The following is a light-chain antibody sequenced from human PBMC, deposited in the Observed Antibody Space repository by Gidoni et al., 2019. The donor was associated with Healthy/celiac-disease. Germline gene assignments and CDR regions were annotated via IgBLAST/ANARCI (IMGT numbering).Light chain of an antibody. CDR3: QQYYSTPHT. Sequence: DIVMTQSPDPLAGSLGERATINCKSSQSVLYSSNNKNYLAWYQQKPGQPPKLLIYWASTRESGVPDRFSGSGSGTDFTLTISSLQAEDVAVYYCQQYYSTPHTFGQGTKLEFK. V-gene: IGKV4-1*01. CDR1: QSVLYSSNNKNY. J-gene: IGKJ2*01. CDR2: WAS.